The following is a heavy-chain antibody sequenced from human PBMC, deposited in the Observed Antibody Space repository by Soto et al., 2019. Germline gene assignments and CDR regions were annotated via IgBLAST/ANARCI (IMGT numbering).Heavy chain of an antibody. Sequence: QVHVQQSGPGLVKPSETLSLSCTVSSGPSSSHNWGWIRQPPGRGLEWIGYVYYTGGTSYNPSLKSRVTISAATSTNHISLTLSSVTAADTAVYYCVRQGIDYLHGLVDVGGQGTTVSVSS. CDR2: VYYTGGT. CDR1: SGPSSSHN. V-gene: IGHV4-59*08. D-gene: IGHD1-26*01. CDR3: VRQGIDYLHGLVDV. J-gene: IGHJ6*02.